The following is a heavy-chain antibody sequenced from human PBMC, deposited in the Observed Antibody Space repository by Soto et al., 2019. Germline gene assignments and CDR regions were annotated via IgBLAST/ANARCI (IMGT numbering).Heavy chain of an antibody. D-gene: IGHD3-16*01. CDR2: IKSKADGGTV. CDR3: TMRPKAGDGGVDPLAH. J-gene: IGHJ4*02. CDR1: GFSLSDGW. Sequence: EVRLVQSGGGFVKPEGSLRLSCSASGFSLSDGWMNWVRQTPGKGLEWVGRIKSKADGGTVDYAAPVKGRFVISRDDSENMLYLKMNSLKADDTGIYYCTMRPKAGDGGVDPLAHWGQGALVTVSS. V-gene: IGHV3-15*07.